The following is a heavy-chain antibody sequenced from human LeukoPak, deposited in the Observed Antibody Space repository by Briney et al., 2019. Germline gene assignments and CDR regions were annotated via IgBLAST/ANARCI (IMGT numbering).Heavy chain of an antibody. D-gene: IGHD4-11*01. V-gene: IGHV3-30*01. Sequence: GRSLRLSCAASGFTFSSYAMHWVRQAPGKELEWVAVISYDGSNKYYADSVKGRFTISRDNSKNTLYLQMNSLRAEDTAVYYCARGRVAYYSNYLGYWGQGTLVTVSS. CDR3: ARGRVAYYSNYLGY. CDR1: GFTFSSYA. CDR2: ISYDGSNK. J-gene: IGHJ4*02.